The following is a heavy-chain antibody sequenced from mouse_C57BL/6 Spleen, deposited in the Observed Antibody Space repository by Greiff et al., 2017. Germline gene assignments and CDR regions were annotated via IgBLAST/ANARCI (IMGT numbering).Heavy chain of an antibody. D-gene: IGHD1-1*01. CDR1: GYTFTSYW. CDR2: IDPSDSET. V-gene: IGHV1-52*01. J-gene: IGHJ2*01. CDR3: ERGYGSLYYFDY. Sequence: QVQLQQPGAELVRPGSSVKLSCKASGYTFTSYWMHWVKQRPIQGLEWIGNIDPSDSETHYNQKFKDKATLTVDKSSSTAYMQLSSLTSEDAAVYYCERGYGSLYYFDYWGQGTTLTVSS.